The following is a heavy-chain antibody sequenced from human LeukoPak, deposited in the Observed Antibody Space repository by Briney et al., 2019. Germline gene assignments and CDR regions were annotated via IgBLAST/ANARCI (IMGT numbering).Heavy chain of an antibody. CDR2: INPNSGGT. Sequence: ASVKVSCKAFGYTFTGYYMHWVRQAPGQGLEWMGWINPNSGGTNYAQKFQGRVTMTRDTSISTAYMELSRLRSDDTAVYYCARDSIQYYYDSSGYYYHFDYWGQGTLVTVSS. CDR1: GYTFTGYY. D-gene: IGHD3-22*01. J-gene: IGHJ4*02. CDR3: ARDSIQYYYDSSGYYYHFDY. V-gene: IGHV1-2*02.